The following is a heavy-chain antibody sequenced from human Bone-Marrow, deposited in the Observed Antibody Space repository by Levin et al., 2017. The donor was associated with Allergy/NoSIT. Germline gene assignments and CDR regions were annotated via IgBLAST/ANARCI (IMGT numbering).Heavy chain of an antibody. Sequence: PSETLSLTCSVSGASTSNYYCSWIRQPAGKGPEWLGRIHTSGSINYNPSLKSRVTMSVDMSNNQFSLQLNSVTAADTAVYYCATGGNAWSLFESWGQGTLVPVSS. CDR2: IHTSGSI. D-gene: IGHD6-19*01. V-gene: IGHV4-4*07. CDR1: GASTSNYY. CDR3: ATGGNAWSLFES. J-gene: IGHJ4*02.